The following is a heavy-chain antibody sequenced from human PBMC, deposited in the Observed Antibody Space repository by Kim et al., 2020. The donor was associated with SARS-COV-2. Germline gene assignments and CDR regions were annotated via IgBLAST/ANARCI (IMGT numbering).Heavy chain of an antibody. D-gene: IGHD3-9*01. CDR3: ARAVSRRYYDILTGYYNPEDYYGMVV. CDR1: GGTFSSYA. Sequence: SVKVSCKASGGTFSSYAISWVRQAPGQGLEWMGRIIPILGIANYAQKFQGRVTITADKSTSTAYMELSSLRSEDTAVYYCARAVSRRYYDILTGYYNPEDYYGMVVWGQGTTVTVSS. J-gene: IGHJ6*02. V-gene: IGHV1-69*04. CDR2: IIPILGIA.